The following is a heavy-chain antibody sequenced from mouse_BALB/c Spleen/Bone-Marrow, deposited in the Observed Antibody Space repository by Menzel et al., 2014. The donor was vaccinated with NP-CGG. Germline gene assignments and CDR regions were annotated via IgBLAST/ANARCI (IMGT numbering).Heavy chain of an antibody. CDR3: ARGNPFDF. CDR1: GYTFSNYS. V-gene: IGHV1-9*01. Sequence: VQLQQSGGQLMKPGASVKLSCKATGYTFSNYSIQWVKQRPGHGPEWIGEILPGSDNTNYNEKFKGKATFTADTSSNTAYRQLSSLTSEDSAVYYCARGNPFDFWGQGTTLTVSP. CDR2: ILPGSDNT. J-gene: IGHJ2*01.